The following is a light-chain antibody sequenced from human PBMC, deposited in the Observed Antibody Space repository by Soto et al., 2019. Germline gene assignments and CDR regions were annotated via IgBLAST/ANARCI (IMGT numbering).Light chain of an antibody. CDR3: QHYNNWPALYT. Sequence: EIVMTQSPATLSVSPGERATLSCRASQSVSSNLAWYQQKPGQAPRLLFYGASTRATGISARFSGSGSGTEFTRTISSLQSEDFAVYFCQHYNNWPALYTFGQGTKLEIK. CDR1: QSVSSN. J-gene: IGKJ2*01. V-gene: IGKV3-15*01. CDR2: GAS.